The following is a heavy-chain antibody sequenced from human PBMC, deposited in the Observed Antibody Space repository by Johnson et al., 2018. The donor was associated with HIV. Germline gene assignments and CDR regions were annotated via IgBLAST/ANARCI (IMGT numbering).Heavy chain of an antibody. CDR2: ISGSGGSI. J-gene: IGHJ3*02. CDR3: ARVQIISGFNWHYYESSIDAVDI. D-gene: IGHD3-22*01. V-gene: IGHV3-23*04. CDR1: GFTFSSYA. Sequence: VQLVESGGGLVQPGGSLRLSCAASGFTFSSYAMSWVRQDPGKGLEWVSAISGSGGSIYYADSVKGRFTISRDNAKNSLYLQMNSLRAEDTAVYYCARVQIISGFNWHYYESSIDAVDIWGQGTMVTVSS.